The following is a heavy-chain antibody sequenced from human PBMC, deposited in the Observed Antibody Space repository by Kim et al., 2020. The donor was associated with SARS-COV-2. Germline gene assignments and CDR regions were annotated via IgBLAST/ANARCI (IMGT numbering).Heavy chain of an antibody. D-gene: IGHD2-8*01. V-gene: IGHV3-43*02. CDR3: AKDILPGSVYAMEVGFDY. CDR2: ISGDGGST. Sequence: GGSLRLSCAASGFTFDDYAMHWVRQAPGKGLEWVSLISGDGGSTYYADSVKGRFTISRDNSKNSLYLQMNSLRTEDTALYYCAKDILPGSVYAMEVGFDYWGQGTLVTVSS. CDR1: GFTFDDYA. J-gene: IGHJ4*02.